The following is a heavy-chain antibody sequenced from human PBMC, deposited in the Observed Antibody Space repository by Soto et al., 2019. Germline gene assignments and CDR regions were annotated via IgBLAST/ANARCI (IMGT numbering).Heavy chain of an antibody. CDR2: MNPNSGNT. CDR1: GYTFTSYD. CDR3: ASGIIYYDFWSGYYKPYYHGMDV. Sequence: ASVKVSCKASGYTFTSYDINWVRQATGQGLEWMGWMNPNSGNTGYAQKFQGRVTMTRNTSISTAYMELSSLRSEDTAVYYCASGIIYYDFWSGYYKPYYHGMDVWGQGTTVTVS. V-gene: IGHV1-8*01. D-gene: IGHD3-3*01. J-gene: IGHJ6*02.